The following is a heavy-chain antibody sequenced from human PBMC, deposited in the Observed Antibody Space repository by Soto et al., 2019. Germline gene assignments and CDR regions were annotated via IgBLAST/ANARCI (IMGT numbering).Heavy chain of an antibody. CDR3: ARDDSHYDFWSGNLKPYYYYNGMDL. Sequence: HPGGSLRLSCAASGFPFSSFWMNWVRQAPGKGLEWVANIKQDGSEKYYVDSVKGRFTISRDNAKNSMYLQMNSLRAEDTAVYYCARDDSHYDFWSGNLKPYYYYNGMDLWGQGTTVTVSS. D-gene: IGHD3-3*01. CDR1: GFPFSSFW. J-gene: IGHJ6*02. V-gene: IGHV3-7*03. CDR2: IKQDGSEK.